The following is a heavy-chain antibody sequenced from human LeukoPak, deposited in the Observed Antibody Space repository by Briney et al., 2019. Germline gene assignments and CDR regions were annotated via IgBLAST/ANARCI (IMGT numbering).Heavy chain of an antibody. J-gene: IGHJ4*02. Sequence: SVKVSCKASGGTFSSYAISWVRQAPGQGLEWMGGIIPIFGTANYAQKFQGRVTITTDESTSTAYMELSSLRSEDTAVYYCARIRSIVGANYFDYWGQGTLVTVSS. CDR3: ARIRSIVGANYFDY. D-gene: IGHD1-26*01. V-gene: IGHV1-69*05. CDR2: IIPIFGTA. CDR1: GGTFSSYA.